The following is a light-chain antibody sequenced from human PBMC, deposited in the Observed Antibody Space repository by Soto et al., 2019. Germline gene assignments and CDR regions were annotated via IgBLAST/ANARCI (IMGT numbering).Light chain of an antibody. CDR3: QSYDSSLSGAV. J-gene: IGLJ2*01. Sequence: QSVLTQPPSVSGAPGHRVTISCTGSTSNIGAGYDVYWYQQLPGTAPKLLIYGNSNRPSGVPERVSGSKSGTSASLAITGLQAEDEADYYCQSYDSSLSGAVFGGGTKLTVL. CDR2: GNS. CDR1: TSNIGAGYD. V-gene: IGLV1-40*01.